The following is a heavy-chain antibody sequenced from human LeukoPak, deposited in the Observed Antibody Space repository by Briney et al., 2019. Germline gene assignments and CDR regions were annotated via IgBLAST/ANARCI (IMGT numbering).Heavy chain of an antibody. D-gene: IGHD4-23*01. J-gene: IGHJ5*02. CDR2: ISYSGST. V-gene: IGHV4-39*07. CDR3: AREGLDYGGTLNWFDP. Sequence: KPSETLSLTCTVSGGSISSNNYYWGWIRQPPGKGLEWIGSISYSGSTYYNPSLKSRVTISIGTSRNQFSLKVTSLTAADTAIYYCAREGLDYGGTLNWFDPWAREPWSPSPQ. CDR1: GGSISSNNYY.